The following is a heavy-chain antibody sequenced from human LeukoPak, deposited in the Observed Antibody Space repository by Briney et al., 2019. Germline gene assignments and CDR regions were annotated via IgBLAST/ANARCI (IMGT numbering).Heavy chain of an antibody. J-gene: IGHJ4*02. CDR2: VRGDGGET. CDR3: ARNFVGTSTPDFDS. CDR1: GFTFSGYW. V-gene: IGHV3-74*01. D-gene: IGHD1-7*01. Sequence: GGSLRLSCAASGFTFSGYWMHWVRQAPGKGLVWVSRVRGDGGETNYEDSVKGRFTISRDNARNTLYLQMNSLRAEDTAIYYCARNFVGTSTPDFDSWGQGTLVTVSS.